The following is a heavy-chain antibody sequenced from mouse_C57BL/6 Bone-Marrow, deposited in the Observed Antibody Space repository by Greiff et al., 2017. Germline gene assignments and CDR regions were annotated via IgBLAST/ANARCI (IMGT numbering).Heavy chain of an antibody. CDR3: ARRFTTVVATRYYDV. V-gene: IGHV1-55*01. CDR2: IYPGSGST. J-gene: IGHJ1*03. CDR1: GYTFTSYW. Sequence: QVQLQQPGAELVKPGASVKMSCKASGYTFTSYWITWVKQRPGQGLEWIGDIYPGSGSTNYNEKFKSKATLTVDTSSSTAYMQLSSLTSEDSAVYYCARRFTTVVATRYYDVWGTGTTVTVSS. D-gene: IGHD1-1*01.